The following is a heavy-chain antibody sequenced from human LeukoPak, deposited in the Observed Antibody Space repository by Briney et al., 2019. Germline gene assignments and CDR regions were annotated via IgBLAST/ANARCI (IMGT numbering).Heavy chain of an antibody. V-gene: IGHV3-9*01. D-gene: IGHD5-18*01. CDR1: GFTFDDYA. Sequence: GGSLRLSCAASGFTFDDYAMHWVRQAPGKGLEWVSGISWNSGSIGYADSVKGRFTISRDNAKNSLYLQMNSLRAEDTALYYCAKDIGDTAMPSGAFDIWGQGTMVTVSS. CDR2: ISWNSGSI. J-gene: IGHJ3*02. CDR3: AKDIGDTAMPSGAFDI.